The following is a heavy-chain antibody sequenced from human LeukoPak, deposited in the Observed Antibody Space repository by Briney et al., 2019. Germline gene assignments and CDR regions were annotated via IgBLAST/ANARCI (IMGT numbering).Heavy chain of an antibody. V-gene: IGHV3-74*01. CDR3: AGTWSFDY. Sequence: GGSLRLSCAVSGFTFSNDWMHWVRQAPGKGLLWVSRISGDGTTTNYADSVKGRFTISRDNAKNMLYLQMDSLRAEDTVVYYCAGTWSFDYWGQGTLVTVSS. CDR2: ISGDGTTT. J-gene: IGHJ4*02. D-gene: IGHD2-15*01. CDR1: GFTFSNDW.